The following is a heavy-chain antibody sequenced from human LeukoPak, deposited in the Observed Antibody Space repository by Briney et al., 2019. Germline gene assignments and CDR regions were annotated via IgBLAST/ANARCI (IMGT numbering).Heavy chain of an antibody. CDR3: ARVYGYCSSTSCYWYYYGMDV. V-gene: IGHV3-48*02. CDR1: GFTFNSYA. J-gene: IGHJ6*02. D-gene: IGHD2-2*03. Sequence: GGSLRLSCAASGFTFNSYAMNWVRQAPGKGLEWVSYISSTINTIYYADSVKGRFTISRDNVKNSLYLQMNSLRDEDMAVYYCARVYGYCSSTSCYWYYYGMDVWGQGTTVTVSS. CDR2: ISSTINTI.